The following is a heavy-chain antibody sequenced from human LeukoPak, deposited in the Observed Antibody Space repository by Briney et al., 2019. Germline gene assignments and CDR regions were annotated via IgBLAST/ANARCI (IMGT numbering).Heavy chain of an antibody. CDR3: ARGRSSSWYWDDAFDI. Sequence: GGSLRLSCAASGFTFSSYWMSWVRQAPGKGLEWVANIKQDGSEKYYVDSVKGRFTISRDNAKNSLYLQMNSLRAEDTAVYYCARGRSSSWYWDDAFDIWGQGTMVTVSS. J-gene: IGHJ3*02. D-gene: IGHD6-13*01. CDR2: IKQDGSEK. V-gene: IGHV3-7*01. CDR1: GFTFSSYW.